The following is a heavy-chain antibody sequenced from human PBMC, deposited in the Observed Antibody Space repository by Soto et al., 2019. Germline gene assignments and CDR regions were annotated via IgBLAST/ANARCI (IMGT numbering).Heavy chain of an antibody. Sequence: GSLRLSCAASGFTFSSYAMSWVRQAPGKGLEWVSAISGSGGSTYYADYVKGRFTISRDNSKNTLYLQMNSLRAEDTAVYYCAKELEAELLYFDWLPQTPHYGMDVWGQGTTVTVSS. V-gene: IGHV3-23*01. CDR2: ISGSGGST. CDR1: GFTFSSYA. D-gene: IGHD3-9*01. CDR3: AKELEAELLYFDWLPQTPHYGMDV. J-gene: IGHJ6*02.